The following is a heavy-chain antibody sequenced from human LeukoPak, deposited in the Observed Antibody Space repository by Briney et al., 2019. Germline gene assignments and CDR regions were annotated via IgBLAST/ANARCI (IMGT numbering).Heavy chain of an antibody. CDR3: AKEFLVGIPYYFDY. CDR2: IWSDGSSQ. Sequence: PGKSLRLSCVASGFSFSNFGMHWVRQAPGKGLEWLALIWSDGSSQYYADSVKGRFTISRDNSKNTLYLQMNSLRAEDTAVYYCAKEFLVGIPYYFDYWGQGTLVTVSS. CDR1: GFSFSNFG. J-gene: IGHJ4*02. D-gene: IGHD3-3*01. V-gene: IGHV3-33*06.